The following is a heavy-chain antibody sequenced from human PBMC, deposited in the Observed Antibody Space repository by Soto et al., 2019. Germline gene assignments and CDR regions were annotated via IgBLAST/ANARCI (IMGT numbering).Heavy chain of an antibody. J-gene: IGHJ3*02. CDR1: GFTFSSYG. V-gene: IGHV3-33*01. Sequence: QVQLVESGGGVVQPGRSLRLSCAASGFTFSSYGMHWVRQAPGKGLEWVAVIWYDGSNKYYADSVKGRFTISRDNSKNTLYLQMNSLGAEDTAVYYCARKGGSGWFDAFDIWGQGTMVTVSS. CDR3: ARKGGSGWFDAFDI. D-gene: IGHD6-19*01. CDR2: IWYDGSNK.